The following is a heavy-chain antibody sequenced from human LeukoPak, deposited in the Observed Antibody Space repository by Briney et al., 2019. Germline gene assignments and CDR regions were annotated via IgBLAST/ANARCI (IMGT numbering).Heavy chain of an antibody. Sequence: SETLSLTCTVSGGSISSSNYYWGWIRQPPGKGLEWIGSIYYSGSTYYNPSLKSRVTISVDTSKNQFSLKLSSVTAADTAVYYCARVRLSGIVGAKGWFDPWGQGTLVTVSS. J-gene: IGHJ5*02. CDR2: IYYSGST. CDR3: ARVRLSGIVGAKGWFDP. CDR1: GGSISSSNYY. D-gene: IGHD1-26*01. V-gene: IGHV4-39*07.